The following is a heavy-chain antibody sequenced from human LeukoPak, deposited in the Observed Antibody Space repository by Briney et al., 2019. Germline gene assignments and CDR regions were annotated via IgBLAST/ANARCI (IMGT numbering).Heavy chain of an antibody. Sequence: PGGSLRLSCAASGFTFSSYWMSWVRQAPGKGLEWVANIKQDGSEKYYVDSVKGRFTISRDNAKNSLYLQMNSLRAEDTAVYYCAREPKLGYSYGYDYWGQGTPVTVSS. V-gene: IGHV3-7*01. CDR2: IKQDGSEK. CDR1: GFTFSSYW. J-gene: IGHJ4*02. D-gene: IGHD5-18*01. CDR3: AREPKLGYSYGYDY.